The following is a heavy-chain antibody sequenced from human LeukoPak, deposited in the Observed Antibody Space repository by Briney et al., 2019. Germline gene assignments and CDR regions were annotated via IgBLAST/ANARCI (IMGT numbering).Heavy chain of an antibody. V-gene: IGHV3-21*01. J-gene: IGHJ6*03. Sequence: GGSLRLSCAASGFTFSSYVMSWVRQAPGKGLEWVSSISSSSSYIYYADSVKGRFTISRDNAKNSLYLQMNSLRAEDTAVYYCARERTTYGDYGYYYMDVWGKGTTVTVSS. D-gene: IGHD4-17*01. CDR1: GFTFSSYV. CDR3: ARERTTYGDYGYYYMDV. CDR2: ISSSSSYI.